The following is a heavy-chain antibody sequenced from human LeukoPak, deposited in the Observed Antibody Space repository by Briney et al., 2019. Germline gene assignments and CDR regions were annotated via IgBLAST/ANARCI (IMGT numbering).Heavy chain of an antibody. D-gene: IGHD2-21*01. CDR1: GYTFTDYY. J-gene: IGHJ4*02. CDR3: ARASTPRVIASFDY. Sequence: GASVKVSCKASGYTFTDYYMHWVRQAPGQGLEWMGWINPNSGVTNYAQKFQGRVTMTRDTSISTAYMELSRLRSDDTAVYSCARASTPRVIASFDYWGQGSLVTVSS. V-gene: IGHV1-2*02. CDR2: INPNSGVT.